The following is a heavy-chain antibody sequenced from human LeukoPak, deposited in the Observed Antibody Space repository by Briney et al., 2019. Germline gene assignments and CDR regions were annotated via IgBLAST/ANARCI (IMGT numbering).Heavy chain of an antibody. CDR2: ISSSGSTI. V-gene: IGHV3-11*04. Sequence: YYWGWIRQAPGKGLEWVSYISSSGSTIYYADSVKGRFTISRDNAKNSLYLQMNSLRAEDTAVYYCARDLLRLGELSLYGDYWGQGTLVTVSS. CDR1: YY. D-gene: IGHD3-16*02. CDR3: ARDLLRLGELSLYGDY. J-gene: IGHJ4*02.